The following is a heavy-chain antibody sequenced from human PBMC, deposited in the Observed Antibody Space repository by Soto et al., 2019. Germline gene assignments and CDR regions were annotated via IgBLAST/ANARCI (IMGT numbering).Heavy chain of an antibody. CDR1: GGSISSYY. CDR3: ARKDDYDILGP. Sequence: QVQLQESGPGLVKPSETLSLTCTVSGGSISSYYWSWIRQPPGKGLEWIGYIYYSGSTNYNPSLKSRVSISVDTSKNPFSLKLSSVTAADTAVYYCARKDDYDILGPWGQGTLVTVSS. D-gene: IGHD3-9*01. CDR2: IYYSGST. V-gene: IGHV4-59*08. J-gene: IGHJ5*02.